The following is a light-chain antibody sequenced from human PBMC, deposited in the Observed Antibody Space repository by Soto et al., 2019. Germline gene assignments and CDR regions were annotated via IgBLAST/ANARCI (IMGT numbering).Light chain of an antibody. CDR3: QKYNNWPRT. J-gene: IGKJ1*01. CDR2: DAS. CDR1: QSVSSY. V-gene: IGKV3-11*01. Sequence: EIVLTQSPATLSLSPGERATLSCRASQSVSSYLAWYQQKPGQAPRLLIYDASNRATGIPAGFSGSGSGTEFTLTIRSLQSEDFAVYYCQKYNNWPRTFGQGTKVDIK.